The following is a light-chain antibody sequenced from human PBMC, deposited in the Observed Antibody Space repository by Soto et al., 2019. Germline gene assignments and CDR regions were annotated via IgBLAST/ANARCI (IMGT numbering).Light chain of an antibody. V-gene: IGLV2-11*01. Sequence: QSALTQPRSVSGARGQSVTISCTGTTTDARDYNYVSWYQQHPGKAPKLLIYDVTKLPSGVPDRFSGSKSGKAASLTISGLQAEDEADYYCCSSAGGYSFYVFGPGTKLTVL. CDR1: TTDARDYNY. J-gene: IGLJ1*01. CDR2: DVT. CDR3: CSSAGGYSFYV.